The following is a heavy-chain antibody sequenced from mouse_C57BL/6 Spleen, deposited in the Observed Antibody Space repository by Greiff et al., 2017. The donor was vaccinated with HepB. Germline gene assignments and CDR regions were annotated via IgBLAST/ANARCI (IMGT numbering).Heavy chain of an antibody. CDR1: GYAFSSYW. V-gene: IGHV1-80*01. J-gene: IGHJ2*01. D-gene: IGHD2-10*01. CDR3: ARGKTYYVDY. Sequence: VKVVESGAELVKPGASVKISCKASGYAFSSYWMNWVKQRPGKGLEWIGQIYPGDGDTNYNGKFKGKATLTADKSSSTAYMQLSSLTSEDSAVYFCARGKTYYVDYWGQGTTLTVSS. CDR2: IYPGDGDT.